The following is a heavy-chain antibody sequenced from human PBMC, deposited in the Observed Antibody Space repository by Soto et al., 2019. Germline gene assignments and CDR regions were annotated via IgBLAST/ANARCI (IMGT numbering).Heavy chain of an antibody. CDR3: ARTFGQNLHFYES. V-gene: IGHV3-7*03. CDR1: GFSFTSFF. J-gene: IGHJ4*02. Sequence: EVQLVESGGDLVQAGGSLRLSCVASGFSFTSFFMTWVRQAPGKGLEWVANMREDGSEKYYVDSVKGRFTISTDNSKNLVFLDINGLRPEDTGVYFCARTFGQNLHFYESWGQGTLVTVSP. D-gene: IGHD3-10*01. CDR2: MREDGSEK.